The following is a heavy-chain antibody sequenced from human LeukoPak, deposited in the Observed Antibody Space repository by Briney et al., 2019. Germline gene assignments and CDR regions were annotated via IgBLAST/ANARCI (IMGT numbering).Heavy chain of an antibody. J-gene: IGHJ5*02. Sequence: PSETLSLTCTVSGGSISGYYWSWIRQSPGKGLEWIGYIYYSGSTNYNPSLKSRVTMSVDTSKNHFSRKVSSVTAADTAVYYCARAVVVAATVKWFDPWGQGTLVTVSS. CDR3: ARAVVVAATVKWFDP. V-gene: IGHV4-59*01. CDR1: GGSISGYY. D-gene: IGHD2-15*01. CDR2: IYYSGST.